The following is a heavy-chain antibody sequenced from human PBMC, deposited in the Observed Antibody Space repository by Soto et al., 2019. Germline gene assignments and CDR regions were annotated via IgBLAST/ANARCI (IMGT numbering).Heavy chain of an antibody. J-gene: IGHJ5*02. CDR3: ARGSRGPRWFHT. CDR2: IDYSGTT. V-gene: IGHV4-30-4*01. D-gene: IGHD5-12*01. Sequence: XQRLPRPGTDSGGSITSYHHYWTWIRQAPGKGLECIVYIDYSGTTNYRPSLQGRVTISLDKSKNQFSLSLTSVTAADTAVYYCARGSRGPRWFHTWAQGALVTVPP. CDR1: GGSITSYHHY.